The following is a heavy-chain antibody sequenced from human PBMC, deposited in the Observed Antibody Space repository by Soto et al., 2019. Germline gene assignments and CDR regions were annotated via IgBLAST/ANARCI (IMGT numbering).Heavy chain of an antibody. CDR1: GFTFSSYG. J-gene: IGHJ4*02. CDR2: ISYDGSNK. CDR3: AKDPGYCTNGVCPYCFDY. D-gene: IGHD2-8*01. Sequence: GGSLRLSCAASGFTFSSYGMHWVRQAPGKGLEWVAVISYDGSNKYYADSVKGRFTISRDNSKNTLYLQMNSLRAEDTAVYYCAKDPGYCTNGVCPYCFDYWGQGTLVTVSS. V-gene: IGHV3-30*18.